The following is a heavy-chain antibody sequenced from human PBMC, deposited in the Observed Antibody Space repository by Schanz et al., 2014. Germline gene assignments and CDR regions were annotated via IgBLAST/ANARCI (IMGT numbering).Heavy chain of an antibody. J-gene: IGHJ6*02. D-gene: IGHD6-6*01. CDR2: ISYDGSSK. V-gene: IGHV3-33*01. Sequence: VQLVESGGGVVQPGRSLRLSCAASGFTFRSYGMHWVRQAPGKGLEWVALISYDGSSKNHADSVQGRFTISRDNSKNALYLQMDSLRAEDTAVYYCATEGPRGTRHPINYYYAMDNWGQGTKVTV. CDR1: GFTFRSYG. CDR3: ATEGPRGTRHPINYYYAMDN.